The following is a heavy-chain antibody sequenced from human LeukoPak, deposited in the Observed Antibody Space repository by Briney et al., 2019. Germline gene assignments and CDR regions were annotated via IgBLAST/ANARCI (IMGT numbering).Heavy chain of an antibody. D-gene: IGHD4-23*01. Sequence: SDTLSLTCAVYGGSFSGYYWSWIRQPPGKGLEWIGEINHSGSTNYNPSLKSRVTISVDTSKNQFSLKLSSVTAADTALYYCARILADYGGDEWGQGTLVTVSS. CDR2: INHSGST. CDR1: GGSFSGYY. CDR3: ARILADYGGDE. V-gene: IGHV4-34*01. J-gene: IGHJ4*02.